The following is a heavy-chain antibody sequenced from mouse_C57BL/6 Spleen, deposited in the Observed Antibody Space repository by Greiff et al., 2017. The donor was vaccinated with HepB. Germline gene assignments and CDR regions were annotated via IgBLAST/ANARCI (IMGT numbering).Heavy chain of an antibody. CDR1: GYAFSSSW. Sequence: QVQLKESGPELVKPGASVKISCKASGYAFSSSWMNWVKQRPGKGLEWIGRIYPGDGDTNYNGKFKGKATLTADKSSSTAYMQLSSLTSEDSAVYFCARAGKLLPTRGYFDVWGTGTTVTVSS. CDR2: IYPGDGDT. D-gene: IGHD1-1*01. CDR3: ARAGKLLPTRGYFDV. V-gene: IGHV1-82*01. J-gene: IGHJ1*03.